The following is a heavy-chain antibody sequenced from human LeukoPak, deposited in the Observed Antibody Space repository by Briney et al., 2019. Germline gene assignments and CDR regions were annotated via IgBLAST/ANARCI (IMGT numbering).Heavy chain of an antibody. CDR3: ARGVCGGSCYSRQKYGMDV. CDR2: INHSGST. D-gene: IGHD2-15*01. Sequence: PSETLSLTCAVYGGSFSGYYWSWIRQPPGKGLEWIGEINHSGSTNYNPSLKSRVTISVDTSKNQFSLKLSSVTAADTAVYYCARGVCGGSCYSRQKYGMDVWGQGTTVTVSS. CDR1: GGSFSGYY. V-gene: IGHV4-34*01. J-gene: IGHJ6*02.